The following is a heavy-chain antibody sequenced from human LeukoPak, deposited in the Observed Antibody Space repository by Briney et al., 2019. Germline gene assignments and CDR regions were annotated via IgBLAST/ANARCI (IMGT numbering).Heavy chain of an antibody. D-gene: IGHD3-22*01. CDR2: ISYDGSNK. J-gene: IGHJ4*02. CDR3: AKGDSSDYWGFDY. CDR1: GFTFSSYG. Sequence: GSLRLSCAASGFTFSSYGMHWVRQAPGKGLEWVAVISYDGSNKYYADSVKGRFTISRDKSNNTLYLQMNSLRAEDTAVYYCAKGDSSDYWGFDYWGQGTLVTVSS. V-gene: IGHV3-30*18.